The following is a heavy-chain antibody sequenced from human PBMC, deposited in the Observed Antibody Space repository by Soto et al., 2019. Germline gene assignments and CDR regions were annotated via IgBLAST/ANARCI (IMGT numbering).Heavy chain of an antibody. J-gene: IGHJ4*02. CDR3: AKNRYYDSSRRSYYFDY. CDR2: ISGSGGST. Sequence: GGSLRLSCAASGFTFSSCAMSWVRQAPGKGLEWVSAISGSGGSTYYADSVKGRFTISRDNSKNTLYLQMNSLRAEDTAVYYCAKNRYYDSSRRSYYFDYWGQGTLVTVSS. V-gene: IGHV3-23*01. D-gene: IGHD3-22*01. CDR1: GFTFSSCA.